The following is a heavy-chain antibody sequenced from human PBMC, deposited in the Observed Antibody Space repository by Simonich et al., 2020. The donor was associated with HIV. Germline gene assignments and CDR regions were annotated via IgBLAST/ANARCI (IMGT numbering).Heavy chain of an antibody. CDR1: VDTFIDYY. D-gene: IGHD6-13*01. J-gene: IGHJ5*02. CDR3: TTEVVTSSRWSPSFDP. Sequence: EVQLVQSGAEVKKPGAAVKISCKVSVDTFIDYYIHWVQQAPGKGLEWMGRVDPEDGETIYSEKFQDRVTISADTSTDTAYMKLSSLRSEDTAVYYCTTEVVTSSRWSPSFDPWGQGTLVTVSS. V-gene: IGHV1-69-2*01. CDR2: VDPEDGET.